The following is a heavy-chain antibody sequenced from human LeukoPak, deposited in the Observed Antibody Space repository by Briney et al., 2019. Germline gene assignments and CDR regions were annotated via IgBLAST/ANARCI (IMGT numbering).Heavy chain of an antibody. J-gene: IGHJ4*02. Sequence: GGSLRLSCAASGFTFRSYGMSWVRQAPGKGLEWVSAISGSGAFTYYADSVRGRFTISRDNSKNTLDLQTNSLRAEDTAVYFCTRDGGSWSHLDYWGQGALVTVSS. CDR1: GFTFRSYG. D-gene: IGHD2-15*01. CDR3: TRDGGSWSHLDY. V-gene: IGHV3-23*01. CDR2: ISGSGAFT.